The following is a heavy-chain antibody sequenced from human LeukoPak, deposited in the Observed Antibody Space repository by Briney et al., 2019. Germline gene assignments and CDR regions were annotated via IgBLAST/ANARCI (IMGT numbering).Heavy chain of an antibody. CDR3: ARGGRGSSWYYTLFDY. CDR2: IIPIFGTA. V-gene: IGHV1-69*13. D-gene: IGHD6-13*01. Sequence: ASVKVSCKASGGTFSSYAISWVRQAPGQGLEWMGGIIPIFGTANYAQKFQGRVTITADESTSTAYMELSSLISEDTAVYYCARGGRGSSWYYTLFDYWGQGTLVTVSS. J-gene: IGHJ4*02. CDR1: GGTFSSYA.